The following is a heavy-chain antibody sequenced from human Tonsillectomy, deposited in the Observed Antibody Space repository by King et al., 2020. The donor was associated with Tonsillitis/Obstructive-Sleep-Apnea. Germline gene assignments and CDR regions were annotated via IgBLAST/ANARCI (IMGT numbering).Heavy chain of an antibody. CDR2: INWNGGTT. V-gene: IGHV3-20*04. D-gene: IGHD5-18*01. CDR1: GFTFDDYG. J-gene: IGHJ3*02. Sequence: VQLVESGGSVVRPGGSLRLSCGASGFTFDDYGMSWVRQGPGKGLEWVSGINWNGGTTGYADSVKGRFTISRDNAKNSLYPQMNSLSAEDTALYYCARSVGYTYGLDAFDIWGQGTLVTVSS. CDR3: ARSVGYTYGLDAFDI.